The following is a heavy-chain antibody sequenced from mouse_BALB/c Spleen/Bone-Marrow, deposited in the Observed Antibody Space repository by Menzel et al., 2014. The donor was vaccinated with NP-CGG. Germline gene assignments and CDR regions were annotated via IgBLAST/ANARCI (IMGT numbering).Heavy chain of an antibody. Sequence: EVQRVESGGDLVKPGGSLKLSCAASGFTFXNYGMSWVRPTPDKRLEWVATISSGGSYTYFPDSVKGRFTIPRDHAKNARSQQMHNRKSEDADMYYCGRRSPDYGMDYWGQGTSVTGSS. D-gene: IGHD6-1*01. CDR3: GRRSPDYGMDY. CDR1: GFTFXNYG. CDR2: ISSGGSYT. V-gene: IGHV5-6*01. J-gene: IGHJ4*01.